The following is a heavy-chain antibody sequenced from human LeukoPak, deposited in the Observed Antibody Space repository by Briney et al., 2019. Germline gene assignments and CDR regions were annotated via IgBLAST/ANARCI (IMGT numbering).Heavy chain of an antibody. CDR3: ARLYDFWSGYPYYYYYGMDV. CDR1: GYTFTSYD. CDR2: MNPNRGNT. D-gene: IGHD3-3*01. Sequence: ASVKVSCKASGYTFTSYDINWVRQATGQGLEWMGWMNPNRGNTGYAQKFQGRVTMTRNTSIRTAYMELSSLRSEDTAVYYCARLYDFWSGYPYYYYYGMDVWGQGTTVTVSS. J-gene: IGHJ6*02. V-gene: IGHV1-8*01.